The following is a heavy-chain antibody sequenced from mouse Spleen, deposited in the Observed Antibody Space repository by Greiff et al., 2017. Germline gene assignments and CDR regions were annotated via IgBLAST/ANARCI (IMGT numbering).Heavy chain of an antibody. CDR2: IYPRDGST. V-gene: IGHV1-78*01. J-gene: IGHJ3*01. CDR1: GYTFTDHT. Sequence: VQLQQSDAELVKPGASVKISCKVSGYTFTDHTIHWMKQRPEQGLEWIGYIYPRDGSTKYNEKFKGKATLTADKSSSTAYMQLNSLTSEDSAVYFCATIYYDYDDGPWFAYWGQGTLVTVSA. CDR3: ATIYYDYDDGPWFAY. D-gene: IGHD2-4*01.